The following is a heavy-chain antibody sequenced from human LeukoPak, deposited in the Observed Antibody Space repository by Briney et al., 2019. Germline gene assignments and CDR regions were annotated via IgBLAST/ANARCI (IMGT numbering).Heavy chain of an antibody. CDR1: GFTFSSYY. V-gene: IGHV3-21*01. CDR3: ARVGILGIDY. Sequence: PGGSLRLSCVASGFTFSSYYIHWVRQAPGKGLEWVSSISSSSSYIYYADSVKGRFAISRDNAKNSLYLQMNSLRAEDTAVYYCARVGILGIDYWGQGTLVTVSS. J-gene: IGHJ4*02. CDR2: ISSSSSYI. D-gene: IGHD2-15*01.